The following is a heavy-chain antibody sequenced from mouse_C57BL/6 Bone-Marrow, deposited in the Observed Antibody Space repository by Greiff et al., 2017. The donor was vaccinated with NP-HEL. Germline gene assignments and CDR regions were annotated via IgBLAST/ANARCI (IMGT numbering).Heavy chain of an antibody. CDR3: ARVDYLYYYAMDY. J-gene: IGHJ4*01. D-gene: IGHD2-4*01. V-gene: IGHV1-54*01. CDR1: GYAFTNYL. Sequence: VQLQQSGAELVRPGTSVKVSCKASGYAFTNYLIEWVKQRPGQGLEWIGVINPGSGGTNYNEKFKGKATLTADKSSSTAYMQLSSLTSEDSAVYFCARVDYLYYYAMDYWGQGTSVTVSS. CDR2: INPGSGGT.